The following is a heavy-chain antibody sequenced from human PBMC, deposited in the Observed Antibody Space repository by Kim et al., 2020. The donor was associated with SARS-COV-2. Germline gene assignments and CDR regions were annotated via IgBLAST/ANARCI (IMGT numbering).Heavy chain of an antibody. V-gene: IGHV3-11*01. CDR3: ARSISVAGTIYYGMDV. CDR2: ISNIGNTI. J-gene: IGHJ6*02. CDR1: GFPFSDHD. D-gene: IGHD6-19*01. Sequence: GGSLRLSCAASGFPFSDHDMSWIRQAPGKGLEWVSYISNIGNTIYYADSVKGRFSISRDNAKNSLYLQMNSLRAEDTAVYFCARSISVAGTIYYGMDVWGQGTTVTVSS.